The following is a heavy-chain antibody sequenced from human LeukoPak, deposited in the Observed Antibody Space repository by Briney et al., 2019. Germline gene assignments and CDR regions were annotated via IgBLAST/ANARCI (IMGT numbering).Heavy chain of an antibody. Sequence: SQTLSLTCTVSGGSISSGGYYWSWIRQHPGKGLEWIGYIYYSGSTNYNPSLKSRVTMSVDTSKNQFSLKVSSVTAADTAVYYCARDGIPAARKGYYYYYGMDVWGQGTTVTVSS. D-gene: IGHD6-13*01. CDR3: ARDGIPAARKGYYYYYGMDV. V-gene: IGHV4-31*03. CDR1: GGSISSGGYY. J-gene: IGHJ6*02. CDR2: IYYSGST.